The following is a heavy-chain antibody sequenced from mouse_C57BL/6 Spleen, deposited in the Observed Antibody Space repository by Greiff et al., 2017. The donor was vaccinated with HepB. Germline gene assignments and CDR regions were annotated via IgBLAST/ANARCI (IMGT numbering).Heavy chain of an antibody. Sequence: EVKLVESGGGLVKPGGSLKLSCAASGFTFSDYGMHWVRQAPEKGLEWVAYISSGSSTIYYADTVKGRFTISRDNAKNTLFLQMTSLRSEDTAMYYCARSQLRWYFDVWGTGTTVTVSS. J-gene: IGHJ1*03. CDR3: ARSQLRWYFDV. D-gene: IGHD3-2*02. V-gene: IGHV5-17*01. CDR2: ISSGSSTI. CDR1: GFTFSDYG.